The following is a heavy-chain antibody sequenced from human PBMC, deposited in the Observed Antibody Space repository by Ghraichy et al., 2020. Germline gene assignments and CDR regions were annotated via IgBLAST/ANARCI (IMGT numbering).Heavy chain of an antibody. D-gene: IGHD5-24*01. J-gene: IGHJ6*02. V-gene: IGHV1-69*02. CDR2: IIPILGIA. CDR1: GGTFSSYT. Sequence: SVKVSCKASGGTFSSYTISWVRQAPGQGLEWMGRIIPILGIANYAQKFQGRVTITADKSTSTAYMELSSLRSEDTAVYYCASFRIKRDGYIPKDYYYYGMDVWGQGTTVTVSS. CDR3: ASFRIKRDGYIPKDYYYYGMDV.